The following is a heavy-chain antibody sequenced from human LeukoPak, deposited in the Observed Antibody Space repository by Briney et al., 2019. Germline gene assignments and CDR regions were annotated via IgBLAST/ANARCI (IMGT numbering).Heavy chain of an antibody. CDR1: GFTFNSFA. CDR3: VKDHRLAGDWFDP. Sequence: GGSLRLSCSASGFTFNSFALHWVRQAPGKGLEYVSVISGNGGSTYYADSVKGRFTISRDNSKNTVYLQMSSLRPEDTAVYYCVKDHRLAGDWFDPWGQGTLVTVSS. J-gene: IGHJ5*02. V-gene: IGHV3-64D*06. CDR2: ISGNGGST.